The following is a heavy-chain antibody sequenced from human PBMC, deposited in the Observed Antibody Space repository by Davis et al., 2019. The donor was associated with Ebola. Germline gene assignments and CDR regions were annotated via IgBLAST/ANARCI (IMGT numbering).Heavy chain of an antibody. CDR1: GYTFTGYY. D-gene: IGHD1-26*01. CDR2: ISAYNGNT. J-gene: IGHJ6*02. V-gene: IGHV1-18*04. CDR3: ARVFGAMYYYGMDV. Sequence: AASVKVSCKASGYTFTGYYMHWVRQAPGQGLEWMGWISAYNGNTNYAQKLQGRVTMTTDTSTSTAYMELRSLRSDDTAVYYCARVFGAMYYYGMDVWGQGTTVTVSS.